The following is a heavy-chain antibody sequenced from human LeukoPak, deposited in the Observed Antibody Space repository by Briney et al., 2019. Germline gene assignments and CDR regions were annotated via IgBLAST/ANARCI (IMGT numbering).Heavy chain of an antibody. D-gene: IGHD6-13*01. CDR3: ARETIAERSSLDY. Sequence: GGSLRLSRAASGFTFSSYSMNWVRQAPGKGLEWVSSISSSGRHIYYADSVRGRFTISRDNAKNSLYLQMNSLRAEDTAVYSCARETIAERSSLDYWGQGTLVTVSS. J-gene: IGHJ4*02. CDR2: ISSSGRHI. CDR1: GFTFSSYS. V-gene: IGHV3-21*01.